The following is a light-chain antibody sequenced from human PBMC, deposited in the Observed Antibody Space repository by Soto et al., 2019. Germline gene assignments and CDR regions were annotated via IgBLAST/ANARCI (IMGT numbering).Light chain of an antibody. CDR2: AAN. Sequence: DIQMTQSPSSLSASVGDRVTITCRASQSIRNHVNWFQQKPGKAPKLLMYAANSLQSGVPSRFSGSGFGTDFTLTISSLQPEDFATYYCQQSHGTPPTFGQGTRLEIQ. V-gene: IGKV1-39*01. CDR3: QQSHGTPPT. J-gene: IGKJ5*01. CDR1: QSIRNH.